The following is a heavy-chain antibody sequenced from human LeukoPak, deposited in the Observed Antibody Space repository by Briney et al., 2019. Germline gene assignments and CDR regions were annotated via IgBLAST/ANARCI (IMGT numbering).Heavy chain of an antibody. V-gene: IGHV7-4-1*02. CDR3: ARSRYDGDAYDI. CDR1: GGTFSSYA. J-gene: IGHJ3*02. D-gene: IGHD3-16*01. CDR2: INTNTGNP. Sequence: ASVKVSCKASGGTFSSYAISWVRQAPGQGLKWMGWINTNTGNPTYAQGFTGRFVFSLDTSVSTAYLQISSLKAEDTAVYYCARSRYDGDAYDIWGHGTMVTVSS.